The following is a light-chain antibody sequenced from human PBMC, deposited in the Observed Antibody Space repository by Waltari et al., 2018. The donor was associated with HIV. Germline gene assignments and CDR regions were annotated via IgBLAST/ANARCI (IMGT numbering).Light chain of an antibody. V-gene: IGLV3-1*01. CDR3: QAFDSSTVV. CDR2: QDT. Sequence: SYELTQLPSVSVSPGQTARITCSGDKLGDKYACWYQQRPGQSPVLVIYQDTKRPSGIRERFAGSNSGNTATLTISGTQAMDEADYYCQAFDSSTVVFGGGTKLTVL. J-gene: IGLJ2*01. CDR1: KLGDKY.